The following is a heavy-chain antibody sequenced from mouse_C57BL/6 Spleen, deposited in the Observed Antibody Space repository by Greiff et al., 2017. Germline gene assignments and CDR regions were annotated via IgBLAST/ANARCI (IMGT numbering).Heavy chain of an antibody. J-gene: IGHJ3*01. Sequence: EVKLVESEGGLVQPGSSMKLSCTASGFTFSDYYMAWVRQVPEKGLEWVANINYDGSSTYYLDSLKSRFIISRDNAKNILYLQMSSLKSEDTATYYCALYDGYYGFAYWGQGTLVTVSA. D-gene: IGHD2-3*01. CDR3: ALYDGYYGFAY. V-gene: IGHV5-16*01. CDR1: GFTFSDYY. CDR2: INYDGSST.